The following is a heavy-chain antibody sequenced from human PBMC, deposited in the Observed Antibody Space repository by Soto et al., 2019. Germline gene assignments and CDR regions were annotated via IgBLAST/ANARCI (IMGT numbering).Heavy chain of an antibody. CDR2: ISGSGGST. J-gene: IGHJ6*02. Sequence: PGGSLRLSCAASGFTFSSYAMSWVRQAPGKGLEWVSAISGSGGSTYYADSVKGRFTISRDNSKNTLYLQMNSLRAEDTAVYYCAKRLAATHLYYYYGMDVWGQGTTVTFYS. CDR3: AKRLAATHLYYYYGMDV. CDR1: GFTFSSYA. V-gene: IGHV3-23*01. D-gene: IGHD6-25*01.